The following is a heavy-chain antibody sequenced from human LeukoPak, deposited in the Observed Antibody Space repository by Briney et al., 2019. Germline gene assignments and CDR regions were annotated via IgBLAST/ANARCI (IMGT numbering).Heavy chain of an antibody. V-gene: IGHV3-74*01. CDR2: INSDGSST. Sequence: GGSLRPSCAASGFTSSSYWMHWVRQAPEKGLVWVSRINSDGSSTSYADSVKGLFTISRDNAKNTLYLQLNSLRAEDTAVYYCARVDYESYYYYYMDVWGKGTTVTVSS. J-gene: IGHJ6*03. CDR1: GFTSSSYW. CDR3: ARVDYESYYYYYMDV. D-gene: IGHD4-17*01.